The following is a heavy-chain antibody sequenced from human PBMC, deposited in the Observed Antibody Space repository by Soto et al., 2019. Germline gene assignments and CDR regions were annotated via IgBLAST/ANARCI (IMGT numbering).Heavy chain of an antibody. J-gene: IGHJ6*03. CDR1: GFTFNRFA. CDR3: TSLPLWGGFSDYYCMDV. CDR2: ISSASNTT. V-gene: IGHV3-48*01. D-gene: IGHD3-3*01. Sequence: EEQLVESGGALVQPGGSLRLSCAASGFTFNRFAMNWVRQAPGKGLEWISDISSASNTTQYAESVKGRFTISRDNARDSLYLQMSSRRVEDTGVYYCTSLPLWGGFSDYYCMDVWGKGTRVNVSS.